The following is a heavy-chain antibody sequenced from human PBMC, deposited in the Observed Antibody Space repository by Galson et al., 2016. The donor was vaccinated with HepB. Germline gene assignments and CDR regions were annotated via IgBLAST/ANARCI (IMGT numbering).Heavy chain of an antibody. V-gene: IGHV4-34*01. Sequence: SETLSLTCAFCGASFSHYYNTYYWAWIRQAPGKGLEWLGEINYSGNTNYKSSLKSRVSISMDTSKNQVSLKLRALTAADTAVYYCATARSCSGGSCYPWFDPWGQGSLVIVSS. CDR3: ATARSCSGGSCYPWFDP. CDR1: GASFSHYY. J-gene: IGHJ5*02. D-gene: IGHD2-15*01. CDR2: INYSGNT.